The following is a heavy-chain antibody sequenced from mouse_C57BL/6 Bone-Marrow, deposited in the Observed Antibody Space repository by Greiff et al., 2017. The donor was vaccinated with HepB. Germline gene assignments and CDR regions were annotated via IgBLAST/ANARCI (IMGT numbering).Heavy chain of an antibody. CDR1: GFTFSDYG. CDR2: ISNLAYSI. V-gene: IGHV5-15*01. Sequence: EVMLVESGGGLVQPGGSLKLSCAASGFTFSDYGMAWVRQAPRKGPEWVAFISNLAYSIYYADTVTGRFTISRENAKNTLYLEMSSLRSEDTAMYYCARHDKGAWVAYWGQGTLVTVSA. CDR3: ARHDKGAWVAY. J-gene: IGHJ3*01.